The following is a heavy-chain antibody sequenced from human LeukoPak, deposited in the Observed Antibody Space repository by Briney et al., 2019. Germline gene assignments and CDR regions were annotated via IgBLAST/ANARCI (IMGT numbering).Heavy chain of an antibody. CDR2: IYYSGST. D-gene: IGHD6-13*01. Sequence: PSETLSLTRAVYGGSFSGYYWSWIRQPPGKGLEWIGYIYYSGSTNYNPSLKSRVTISVDTSKNQFSLKLSSVTAADTAVYYCARTTEAHSWRTRYYDYYMDVWGKGTTVTVSS. CDR3: ARTTEAHSWRTRYYDYYMDV. V-gene: IGHV4-59*01. J-gene: IGHJ6*03. CDR1: GGSFSGYY.